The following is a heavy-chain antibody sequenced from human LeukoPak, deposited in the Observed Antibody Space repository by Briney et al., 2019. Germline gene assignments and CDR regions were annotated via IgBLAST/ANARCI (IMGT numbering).Heavy chain of an antibody. CDR2: ICSGGST. V-gene: IGHV4-39*07. D-gene: IGHD1-14*01. Sequence: PSETLSLACTVSGGSISSSPCYWGWIRQSPGKGLEWFGTICSGGSTYYNPSLKSRVTISVDTSKNQFSLKLSSLTAADTAVYYCVKDRGNHVTDCWGQGTLVTVSS. CDR3: VKDRGNHVTDC. J-gene: IGHJ4*02. CDR1: GGSISSSPCY.